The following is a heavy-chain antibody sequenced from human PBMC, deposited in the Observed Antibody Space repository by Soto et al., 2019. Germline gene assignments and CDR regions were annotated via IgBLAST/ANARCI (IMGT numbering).Heavy chain of an antibody. CDR2: ISSSSSYI. Sequence: PGGSLRLSXAASGFTFSSYSMNWVRQAPGKGLEWVSSISSSSSYIYYADSVKGRFTISRDNAKNSLYLQMNSLRAEDTAVYYCARASYSSGWYLFFDYWGQGTLVTVSS. CDR1: GFTFSSYS. J-gene: IGHJ4*02. V-gene: IGHV3-21*01. CDR3: ARASYSSGWYLFFDY. D-gene: IGHD6-19*01.